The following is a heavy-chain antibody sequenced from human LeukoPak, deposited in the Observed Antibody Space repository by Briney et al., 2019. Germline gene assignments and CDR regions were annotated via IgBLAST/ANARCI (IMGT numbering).Heavy chain of an antibody. V-gene: IGHV3-11*04. D-gene: IGHD3-22*01. CDR1: GFTFSDYY. Sequence: GGSLRLSCAASGFTFSDYYMSWIRQAPGKGLEWVSYISSSGSTIYYADSVKGRFTISRDNAKNSLYLQMNSLRAEDTAVYYCARDSGDYYDSSGWIDYWGQGTLVTVSS. CDR2: ISSSGSTI. CDR3: ARDSGDYYDSSGWIDY. J-gene: IGHJ4*02.